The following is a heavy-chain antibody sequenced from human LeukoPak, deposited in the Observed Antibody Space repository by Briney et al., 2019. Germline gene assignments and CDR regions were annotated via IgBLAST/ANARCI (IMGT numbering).Heavy chain of an antibody. CDR2: IYYSGST. Sequence: SETLSLTCTVSGGSISSSSYCWGWIRQPPGKGLEWIGSIYYSGSTYYNPSLKSRVTISVDTSKNQFSLKLSSVTAADTAVYYCARLGYIAADYFLIDVWGEGTTVTVSS. V-gene: IGHV4-39*01. CDR1: GGSISSSSYC. CDR3: ARLGYIAADYFLIDV. D-gene: IGHD2-15*01. J-gene: IGHJ6*03.